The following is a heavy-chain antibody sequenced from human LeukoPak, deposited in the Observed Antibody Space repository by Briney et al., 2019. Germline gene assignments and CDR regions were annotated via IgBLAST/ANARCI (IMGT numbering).Heavy chain of an antibody. CDR3: ARGRRRITMME. CDR1: GFTFSSYA. D-gene: IGHD3-22*01. Sequence: GGSLRLSCAASGFTFSSYAMSWVRQAPGKGLEWVSAISGSGGSTYYADSVKGRFTISRDNSKNTLYLQMNSLRAEDTAVYYCARGRRRITMMEWGQGTLVTVSS. J-gene: IGHJ4*02. CDR2: ISGSGGST. V-gene: IGHV3-23*01.